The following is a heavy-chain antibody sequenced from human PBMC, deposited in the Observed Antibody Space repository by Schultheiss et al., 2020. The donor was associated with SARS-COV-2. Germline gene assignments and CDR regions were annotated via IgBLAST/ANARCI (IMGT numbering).Heavy chain of an antibody. CDR1: GFTVSSYA. J-gene: IGHJ1*01. V-gene: IGHV3-74*01. Sequence: GGSLRLSCAVSGFTVSSYAMSWVRQAPGKGLVWVSRINSDGSSTSYADSVKGRFTISRDNSKNTLYLQMSSLRAEDTAVYYCVVRPPTVTTSGSEYFQHWGQGTLVTVSS. CDR3: VVRPPTVTTSGSEYFQH. D-gene: IGHD4-17*01. CDR2: INSDGSST.